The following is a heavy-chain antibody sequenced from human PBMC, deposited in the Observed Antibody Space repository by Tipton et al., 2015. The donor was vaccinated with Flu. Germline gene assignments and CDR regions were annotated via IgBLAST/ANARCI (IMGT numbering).Heavy chain of an antibody. V-gene: IGHV4-38-2*02. Sequence: LRLSCSVSGYSISRGYYWGWIRQPPGKGLEWIGSIYHNGDIHFNPSLKSRVSISVDTSNKRVSLNLTSVTAADTAVYYCARAEIGDFDYWGQGTLVTVSA. CDR2: IYHNGDI. D-gene: IGHD2/OR15-2a*01. J-gene: IGHJ4*02. CDR3: ARAEIGDFDY. CDR1: GYSISRGYY.